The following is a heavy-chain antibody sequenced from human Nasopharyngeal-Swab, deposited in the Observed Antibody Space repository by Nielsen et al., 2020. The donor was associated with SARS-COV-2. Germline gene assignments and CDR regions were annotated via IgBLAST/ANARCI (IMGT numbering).Heavy chain of an antibody. CDR1: GFTFGNYW. Sequence: GGSLRLSCAASGFTFGNYWMSWVRQAPGKRLEWVANIKEAGSEKDYVDSVKGRFTISRDNIKNSLYLQMNSLRVEDTAVYFCARLPRNNWRLDSWGQGILVTVSS. J-gene: IGHJ4*02. CDR3: ARLPRNNWRLDS. CDR2: IKEAGSEK. V-gene: IGHV3-7*03. D-gene: IGHD1-20*01.